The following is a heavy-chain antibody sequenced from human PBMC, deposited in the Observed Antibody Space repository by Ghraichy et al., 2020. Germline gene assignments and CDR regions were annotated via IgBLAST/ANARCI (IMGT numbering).Heavy chain of an antibody. CDR1: GFTFGDYA. V-gene: IGHV3-49*03. J-gene: IGHJ4*02. CDR3: TRDAPYYYDSSGYLDY. CDR2: IRSKAYGGTT. D-gene: IGHD3-22*01. Sequence: LNISCTASGFTFGDYAMSWFRQAPGKGLEWVGFIRSKAYGGTTEYAASVKGRFTISRDDSKSIAYLQMNSLKTEDTAVYYCTRDAPYYYDSSGYLDYWGQGTLVTVSS.